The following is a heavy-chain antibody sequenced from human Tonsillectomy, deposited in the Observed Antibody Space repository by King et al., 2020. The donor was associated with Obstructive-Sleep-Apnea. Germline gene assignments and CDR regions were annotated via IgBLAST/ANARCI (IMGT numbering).Heavy chain of an antibody. CDR3: TTVAYDYVWGSTGNWFDP. Sequence: VQLVESGGGLVKPGGSLRLSCAASGFTFSNAWMSWVRQAPGKGLEWVGRIKSKTDGGTTDYAAPVKGRFTISRDDSKNTLYLQMNSLKTEDTAVYYCTTVAYDYVWGSTGNWFDPWGQGTLVTVST. CDR2: IKSKTDGGTT. V-gene: IGHV3-15*01. D-gene: IGHD3-16*01. J-gene: IGHJ5*02. CDR1: GFTFSNAW.